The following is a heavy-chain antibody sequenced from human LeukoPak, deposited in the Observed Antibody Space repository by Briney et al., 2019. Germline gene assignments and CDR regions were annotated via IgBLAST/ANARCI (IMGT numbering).Heavy chain of an antibody. CDR2: ISAYNGNT. CDR1: GYTFTSYG. D-gene: IGHD5-24*01. J-gene: IGHJ4*02. V-gene: IGHV1-18*01. Sequence: ASVKVSCKASGYTFTSYGISWVRQAPGQGLEWMGWISAYNGNTNYAQKLQGRVTMTTDTSTSTAYMELRSLRSDDTAVYYCARDGTLRDGYNWAFFDYWGQGTLVTVSS. CDR3: ARDGTLRDGYNWAFFDY.